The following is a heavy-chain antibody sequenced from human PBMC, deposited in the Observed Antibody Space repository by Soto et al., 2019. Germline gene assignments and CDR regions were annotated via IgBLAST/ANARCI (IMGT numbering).Heavy chain of an antibody. V-gene: IGHV3-49*04. CDR2: IRSKAYGGTT. CDR3: TKTYYFDD. CDR1: GFTFGDYA. Sequence: PGGSMRLSCNTFGFTFGDYAMSPVRQAPEKGLEWVGLIRSKAYGGTTEYAASVKGRFTISRDDSKSIADLQMNSLKSDDTAIYYCTKTYYFDDWGQGTLVTVSS. J-gene: IGHJ4*02.